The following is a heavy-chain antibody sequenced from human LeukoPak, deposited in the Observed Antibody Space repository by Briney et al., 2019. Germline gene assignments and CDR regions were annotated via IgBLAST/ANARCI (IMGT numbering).Heavy chain of an antibody. J-gene: IGHJ3*02. Sequence: GGSLRLSCAASGFTFSDNYMGWIRQGPGKGLEWGSYISISGSIYYQDSVQGRLTISRANAKNSLYLQMTSLRAEDTAVYYCARDWWDSSGKFPNDAFDIWGQGTMVTVS. D-gene: IGHD3-22*01. V-gene: IGHV3-11*04. CDR1: GFTFSDNY. CDR2: ISISGSI. CDR3: ARDWWDSSGKFPNDAFDI.